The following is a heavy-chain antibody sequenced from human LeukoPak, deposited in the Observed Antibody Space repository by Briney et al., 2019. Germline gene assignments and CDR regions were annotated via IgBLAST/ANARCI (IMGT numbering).Heavy chain of an antibody. V-gene: IGHV3-21*01. CDR3: ARDFTYYDILTGSQEGYYYYYGMDV. D-gene: IGHD3-9*01. CDR2: ISSSSSYI. CDR1: GFTFSSYS. J-gene: IGHJ6*04. Sequence: GGSLRLSCAASGFTFSSYSMNWVRQAPGEGLEWVSSISSSSSYIYYADSVKGRFTISGDNAKNSLYLQMNSLRAEDTAVHYCARDFTYYDILTGSQEGYYYYYGMDVWGKGTTVTVSS.